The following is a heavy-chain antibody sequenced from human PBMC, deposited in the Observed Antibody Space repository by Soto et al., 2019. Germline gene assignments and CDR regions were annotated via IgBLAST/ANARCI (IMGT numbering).Heavy chain of an antibody. CDR2: IKSGIDGEAT. V-gene: IGHV3-15*07. D-gene: IGHD3-10*01. CDR3: STGLGTYYSRFDY. Sequence: EVQLVESGGGLVKPGGSLTLSCAASGFTFKRAWMNWVRQAPGKGLEWVGRIKSGIDGEATDYGAPVKGRFTISRDDSRNTRSLQMNSLKTEDTAIYYCSTGLGTYYSRFDYWGRGTLVTVSS. J-gene: IGHJ4*02. CDR1: GFTFKRAW.